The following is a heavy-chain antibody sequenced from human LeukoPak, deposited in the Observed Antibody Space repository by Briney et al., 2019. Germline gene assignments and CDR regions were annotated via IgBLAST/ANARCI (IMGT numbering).Heavy chain of an antibody. D-gene: IGHD2-2*02. Sequence: GESLKISCKGSGYRFTNYWIGWVRQMPGKGLEWMGIMYPGDSGTRYSPSFQGQVTISADKSIGTAYLQWSSLKASDTAMYYCAIGGDSTTSCYRCFNYWGQGTLVTVSS. CDR2: MYPGDSGT. V-gene: IGHV5-51*01. CDR1: GYRFTNYW. J-gene: IGHJ4*02. CDR3: AIGGDSTTSCYRCFNY.